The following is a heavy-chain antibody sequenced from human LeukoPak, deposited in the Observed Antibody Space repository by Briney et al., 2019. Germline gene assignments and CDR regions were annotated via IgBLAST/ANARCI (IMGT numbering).Heavy chain of an antibody. CDR2: INSDGSST. D-gene: IGHD5-18*01. CDR1: GFTFSSYW. Sequence: GGSLRLSCAASGFTFSSYWMHWVRQAPGQGLVWVSRINSDGSSTSHADSVKGRFTISRDNAKNTLYLQMNSLRAEDTAVYHCARGGGYSYGSFDYWGQGTLVTVSS. V-gene: IGHV3-74*01. J-gene: IGHJ4*02. CDR3: ARGGGYSYGSFDY.